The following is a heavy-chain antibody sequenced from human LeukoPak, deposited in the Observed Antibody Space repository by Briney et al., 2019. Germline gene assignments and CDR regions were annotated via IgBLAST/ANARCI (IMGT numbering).Heavy chain of an antibody. V-gene: IGHV4-61*01. CDR2: IYYSGST. Sequence: SETLSLTCTVSGGSVSSGSYYWSWIRRPPGKGLEWIGYIYYSGSTNYNPSLKSRVTISVDTYKNQLSLKMSSVTAADTAVYYCASTYYDILTGYPPLYYYYYGMDVWGQGTTVTVSS. CDR3: ASTYYDILTGYPPLYYYYYGMDV. CDR1: GGSVSSGSYY. J-gene: IGHJ6*02. D-gene: IGHD3-9*01.